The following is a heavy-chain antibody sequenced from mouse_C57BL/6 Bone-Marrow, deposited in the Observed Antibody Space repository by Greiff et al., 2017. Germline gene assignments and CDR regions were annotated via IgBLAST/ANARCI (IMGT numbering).Heavy chain of an antibody. J-gene: IGHJ4*01. CDR3: ARHSSMDY. CDR1: GFTFSDYY. Sequence: EVKVVESGGGLVQPGGSLKLSCAASGFTFSDYYMYWVRQTPEKRLEWVAYISNGGGSTYYPDTVKGRFTISRDNAKNTLYLQMSRLKSEDTAMYYCARHSSMDYWGQGTSVTVSS. CDR2: ISNGGGST. V-gene: IGHV5-12*01.